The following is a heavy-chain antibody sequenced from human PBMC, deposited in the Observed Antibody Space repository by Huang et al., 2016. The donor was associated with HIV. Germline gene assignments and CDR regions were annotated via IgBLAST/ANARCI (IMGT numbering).Heavy chain of an antibody. CDR3: GGSSGYWSFDY. J-gene: IGHJ4*02. V-gene: IGHV1-18*04. CDR2: ISTNKGGT. Sequence: QVQLVQSGGEVKKPGASVKVSCKASDYTFTSYGISWVRQAPGKGLEWMGWISTNKGGTNYAQKFQGRVTMTTDTSTSTAYMELRSLRSDDTAVYYCGGSSGYWSFDYWGQGTLVTVSS. D-gene: IGHD3-22*01. CDR1: DYTFTSYG.